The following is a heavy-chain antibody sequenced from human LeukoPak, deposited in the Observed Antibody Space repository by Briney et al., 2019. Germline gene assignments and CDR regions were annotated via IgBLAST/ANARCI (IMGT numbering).Heavy chain of an antibody. J-gene: IGHJ4*02. CDR3: ARPLPTRYFDWLSS. D-gene: IGHD3-9*01. CDR1: GYTFTNYY. Sequence: ASVKVSCKASGYTFTNYYIHWVRQAPGQGLEWMGGIIPIFGTANYAQKFQGRVTITADESTSTAYMELSSLRSEDTAVYYCARPLPTRYFDWLSSWGQGTLVTVSS. V-gene: IGHV1-69*13. CDR2: IIPIFGTA.